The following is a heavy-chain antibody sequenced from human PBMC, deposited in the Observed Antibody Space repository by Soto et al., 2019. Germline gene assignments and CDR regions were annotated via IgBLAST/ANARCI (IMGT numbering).Heavy chain of an antibody. Sequence: GGSLRLSCAASGFTFSGSAIHWVRQASGKGLEWVGRIRSKANSYATEYDASVKGRFIISRDDSKNTAYLQMNSLKTEDTAVYFCTGVYLNKIRPPGWAREPQVTVS. CDR1: GFTFSGSA. CDR2: IRSKANSYAT. V-gene: IGHV3-73*01. D-gene: IGHD2-8*01. CDR3: TGVYLNKIRPPG. J-gene: IGHJ4*02.